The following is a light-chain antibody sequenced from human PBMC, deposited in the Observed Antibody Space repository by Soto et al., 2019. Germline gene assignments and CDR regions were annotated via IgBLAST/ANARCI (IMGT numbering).Light chain of an antibody. CDR2: AAS. CDR1: QSISSY. V-gene: IGKV1-39*01. Sequence: DIQMTQSPSSLSASVGDRDTITCRASQSISSYLNWYQQKPGKAPKLLIYAASSLQSGVPSRFSGSGSGTDFTLTITSLQPEDFATYYCQHSYSTRWTFGQGTKVEIK. CDR3: QHSYSTRWT. J-gene: IGKJ1*01.